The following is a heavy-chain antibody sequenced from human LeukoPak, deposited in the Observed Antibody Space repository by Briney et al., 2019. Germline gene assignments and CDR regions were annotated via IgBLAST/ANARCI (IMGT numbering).Heavy chain of an antibody. V-gene: IGHV4-39*01. Sequence: SSETLSLTCTVSGGSISNSNYYWGWVRQPPGKGLEWIGTIFYTGRTYYTPSLMSRVTISVDTSENQFSLRLSYVTAADTAVYYCARQADVPSSIGYFDFWGQGAPVTVSS. D-gene: IGHD2/OR15-2a*01. J-gene: IGHJ4*02. CDR1: GGSISNSNYY. CDR2: IFYTGRT. CDR3: ARQADVPSSIGYFDF.